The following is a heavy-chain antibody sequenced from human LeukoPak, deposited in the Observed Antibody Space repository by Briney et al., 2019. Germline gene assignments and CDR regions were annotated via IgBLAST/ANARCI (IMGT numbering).Heavy chain of an antibody. Sequence: ASVKVSCKASGGTFSSYAISWVRQAPGQGLEWMGGIIPIFGTANYAQKFQDRVTITADESTSTAYMELSSLRSEDTAVYYCARDLRGSRDGYNYDYWGQGTLVTVSS. CDR2: IIPIFGTA. J-gene: IGHJ4*02. V-gene: IGHV1-69*13. D-gene: IGHD5-24*01. CDR3: ARDLRGSRDGYNYDY. CDR1: GGTFSSYA.